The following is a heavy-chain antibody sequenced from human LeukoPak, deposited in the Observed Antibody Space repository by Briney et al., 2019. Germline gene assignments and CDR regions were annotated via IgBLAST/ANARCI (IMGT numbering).Heavy chain of an antibody. CDR2: IYYSGST. CDR1: GGSISSYY. J-gene: IGHJ3*02. D-gene: IGHD4-23*01. CDR3: ARDRWPGAFDI. Sequence: PSETLSLTCTVSGGSISSYYWSWIRQPPGKGLEWIGYIYYSGSTNYNPSLKSRVTISADTSKNQFSLKLSSVTAADTAVYYCARDRWPGAFDIWGQGTMVTVSS. V-gene: IGHV4-59*01.